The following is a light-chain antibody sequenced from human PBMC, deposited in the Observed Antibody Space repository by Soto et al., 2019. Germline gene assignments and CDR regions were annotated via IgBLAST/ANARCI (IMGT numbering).Light chain of an antibody. Sequence: EIVLTQSPATLSLSPGARAPLSCRASQSVSSYLAWYQQSPGQAPRLLIYGASSRATGVPARFSGSGSGTEFTLTISSLQSEDFAVYYCQQYNDWPLTFGGGTKV. CDR3: QQYNDWPLT. CDR1: QSVSSY. V-gene: IGKV3-15*01. J-gene: IGKJ4*01. CDR2: GAS.